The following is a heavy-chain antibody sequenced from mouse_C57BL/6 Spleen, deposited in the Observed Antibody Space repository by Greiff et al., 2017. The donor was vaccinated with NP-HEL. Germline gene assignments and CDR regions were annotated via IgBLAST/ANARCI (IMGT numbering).Heavy chain of an antibody. J-gene: IGHJ2*01. V-gene: IGHV1-55*01. Sequence: VQLQQPGAELVKPGASVKMSCKASGYTFTSYWITWVKQRPGQGLEWIGDIYPGSGSTNYNEKFKSKATLTVDTSSSTAYMQLSSLTSEDSAVYYCARWSYGSSYEGYYWGQGTTLTVSS. CDR3: ARWSYGSSYEGYY. CDR2: IYPGSGST. CDR1: GYTFTSYW. D-gene: IGHD1-1*01.